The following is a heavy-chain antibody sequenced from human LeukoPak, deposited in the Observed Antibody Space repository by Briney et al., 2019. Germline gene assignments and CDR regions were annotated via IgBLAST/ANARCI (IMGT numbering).Heavy chain of an antibody. V-gene: IGHV4-30-2*01. Sequence: PSETLSLTCAVSGGSISSGGYSWSWIRQPPGKGLEWIGYIYHSGSTYYNPSLKSRVTISVDRSKNQFSLKLSSVTAADTAVYYCARLVLYDFWSGLPSWGQGTLVTVSS. CDR2: IYHSGST. D-gene: IGHD3-3*01. J-gene: IGHJ5*02. CDR1: GGSISSGGYS. CDR3: ARLVLYDFWSGLPS.